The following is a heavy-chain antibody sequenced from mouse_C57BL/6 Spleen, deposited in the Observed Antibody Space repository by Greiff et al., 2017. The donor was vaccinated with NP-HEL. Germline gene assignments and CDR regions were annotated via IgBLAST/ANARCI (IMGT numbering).Heavy chain of an antibody. CDR3: ATYDYRYYYAMDY. D-gene: IGHD2-4*01. CDR2: INPSSGYT. V-gene: IGHV1-7*01. CDR1: GYTFTSYW. J-gene: IGHJ4*01. Sequence: VKLQQSGAELAKPGASVKLSCKASGYTFTSYWMHWVKQRPGQGLEWIGYINPSSGYTKYNQKFKDKATLTADKSSSTAYMQLSSLTYEDSAVYYCATYDYRYYYAMDYWGQGTSVTVSS.